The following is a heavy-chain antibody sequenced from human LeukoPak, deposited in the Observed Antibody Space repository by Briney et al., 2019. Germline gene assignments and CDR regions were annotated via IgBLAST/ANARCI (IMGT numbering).Heavy chain of an antibody. Sequence: SETLSLTCTVSGGSISSYYWSWIRQPPGKGLEWIGYTYYSGSTNYNPSLKSRVTISVDTSKNQFSLKLSSVTAADTAVYYCARSPAGEVTASFDYWGQGTLVTVSS. CDR1: GGSISSYY. CDR3: ARSPAGEVTASFDY. D-gene: IGHD2-21*02. J-gene: IGHJ4*02. V-gene: IGHV4-59*01. CDR2: TYYSGST.